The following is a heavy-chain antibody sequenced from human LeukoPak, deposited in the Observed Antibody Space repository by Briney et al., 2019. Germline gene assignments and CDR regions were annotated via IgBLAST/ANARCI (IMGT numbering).Heavy chain of an antibody. V-gene: IGHV4-59*08. CDR1: GGSISSYY. D-gene: IGHD3-3*01. CDR3: AGGGGFLEWLLPQNWFDP. J-gene: IGHJ5*02. Sequence: SETLSLTCTVSGGSISSYYWSWIRQPPGKGLEWIGYIYYSGSTNYHPSLKSRVTISVDTSKNQFSLKLSSVTAADTAVYYCAGGGGFLEWLLPQNWFDPWGQGTLVTVSS. CDR2: IYYSGST.